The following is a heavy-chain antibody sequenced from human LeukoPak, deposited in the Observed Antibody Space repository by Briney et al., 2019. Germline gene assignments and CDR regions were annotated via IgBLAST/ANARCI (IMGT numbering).Heavy chain of an antibody. V-gene: IGHV4-59*01. CDR3: ATLNIGSSSGWYFRT. Sequence: PSEPLSLTCTVSSGSMITYYWSWIRQSPGKGLEWLGYIYHSGSTNYNPSLKSRISMSVDTSKSQLSLRLSSVTAADTAVYFCATLNIGSSSGWYFRTWGQGSLVTVSS. J-gene: IGHJ5*02. CDR2: IYHSGST. D-gene: IGHD6-19*01. CDR1: SGSMITYY.